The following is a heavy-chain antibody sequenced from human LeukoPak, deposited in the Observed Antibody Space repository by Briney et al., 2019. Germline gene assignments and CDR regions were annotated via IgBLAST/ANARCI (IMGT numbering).Heavy chain of an antibody. CDR2: IYPGDSET. D-gene: IGHD1-26*01. Sequence: LGESLKISCKGSGYSFTTYCIAWVRQMPGKGMEWMVIIYPGDSETRYSPSFQGQVTISAEKSISTAYLQWSSLKASDTAMYYCARPGMEGATTDAFDIWGQGTMVTVSS. CDR3: ARPGMEGATTDAFDI. CDR1: GYSFTTYC. V-gene: IGHV5-51*01. J-gene: IGHJ3*02.